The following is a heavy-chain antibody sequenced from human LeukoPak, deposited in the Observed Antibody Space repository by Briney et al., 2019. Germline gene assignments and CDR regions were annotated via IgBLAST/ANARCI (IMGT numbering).Heavy chain of an antibody. J-gene: IGHJ3*02. D-gene: IGHD6-13*01. V-gene: IGHV2-70*01. Sequence: SGPTLVNPPQTLTLTCTFPGFSLSTLEMCVSCIRQPPRMALELHALIDWDDDKYYSTSLKTRLTISKDTSKNQLVLTMPNMDPVDTATYYCERGTIAAADAFDIWGQGTMVTVSS. CDR2: IDWDDDK. CDR1: GFSLSTLEMC. CDR3: ERGTIAAADAFDI.